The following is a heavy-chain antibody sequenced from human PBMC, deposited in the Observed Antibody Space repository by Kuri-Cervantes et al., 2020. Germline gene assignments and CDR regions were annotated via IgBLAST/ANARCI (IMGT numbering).Heavy chain of an antibody. D-gene: IGHD4-17*01. J-gene: IGHJ4*02. CDR1: GFTFSGSA. CDR3: AKDPDGDNLDY. CDR2: IRSKANSYAT. Sequence: GESLKISCAASGFTFSGSAMHWVRQASGKGLEWVGRIRSKANSYATAYAASVKGRFTISRDDSKNTAYLQMNSLRAEDTAVYYCAKDPDGDNLDYWGQGTLVTVSS. V-gene: IGHV3-73*01.